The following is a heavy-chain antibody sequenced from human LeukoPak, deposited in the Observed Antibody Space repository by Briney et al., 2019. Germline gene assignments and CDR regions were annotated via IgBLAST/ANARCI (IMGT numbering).Heavy chain of an antibody. CDR2: IYYSGST. CDR1: GVSISSYY. Sequence: KTSETLSLTCTVSGVSISSYYWSWIRQPPGKGLEWIGYIYYSGSTNYNPSLKSRVTISVDTSKNQFSLKLSSVTAADTAVYYCARRGVPGAFDIWGQGTMVTVSS. V-gene: IGHV4-59*01. D-gene: IGHD3-10*01. CDR3: ARRGVPGAFDI. J-gene: IGHJ3*02.